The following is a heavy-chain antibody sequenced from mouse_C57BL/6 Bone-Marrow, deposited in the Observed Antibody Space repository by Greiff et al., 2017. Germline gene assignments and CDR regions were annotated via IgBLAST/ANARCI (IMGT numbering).Heavy chain of an antibody. D-gene: IGHD2-14*01. V-gene: IGHV1-59*01. CDR3: ARRVPRGAWFAY. J-gene: IGHJ3*01. CDR2: IDPSDSYT. CDR1: GYTFTSYW. Sequence: QVQLQQPGAELVRPGTSVKLSCKASGYTFTSYWMHWVKQRPGQGLEWIGVIDPSDSYTNYNQKFKGNATLTVDTSSSTAYMQLSSLTSEDSAVYYCARRVPRGAWFAYWGQGTLVTVSA.